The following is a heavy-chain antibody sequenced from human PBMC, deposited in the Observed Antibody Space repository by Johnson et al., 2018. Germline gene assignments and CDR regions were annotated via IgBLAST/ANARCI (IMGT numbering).Heavy chain of an antibody. CDR1: GHTISNYV. CDR3: ATPISAGAEYFKH. V-gene: IGHV1-69*01. Sequence: QVQLVESGAEVKKPGSSVKVSCKASGHTISNYVISWVRQAPGQGLEWMGGIIPVFGTGKYAQKFQGRVTITADASTRTGYMEMSSLRSDDTAVYYSATPISAGAEYFKHWGQGTLVTVSS. J-gene: IGHJ1*01. D-gene: IGHD3-3*01. CDR2: IIPVFGTG.